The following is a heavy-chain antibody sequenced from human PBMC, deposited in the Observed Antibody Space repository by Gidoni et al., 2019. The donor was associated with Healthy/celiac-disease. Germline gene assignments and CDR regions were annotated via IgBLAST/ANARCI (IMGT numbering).Heavy chain of an antibody. Sequence: QLQLQESGPGLVKPSETLSLTCTVSGGSISSSSYYWGWIRQPPGKGLEWIGSISYSGSTYYNPSLKSRVTISVDTSKNQFSLKLSSVTAADTAVYYCARFTTVTYYFDYWGQGTLVTVSS. CDR3: ARFTTVTYYFDY. J-gene: IGHJ4*02. V-gene: IGHV4-39*01. CDR1: GGSISSSSYY. D-gene: IGHD4-4*01. CDR2: ISYSGST.